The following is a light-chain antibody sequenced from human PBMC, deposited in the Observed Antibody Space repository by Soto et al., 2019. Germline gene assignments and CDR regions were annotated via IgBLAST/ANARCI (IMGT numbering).Light chain of an antibody. V-gene: IGKV1-39*01. J-gene: IGKJ2*01. CDR3: QHTYSTPYT. CDR2: AAS. Sequence: DIQMTQSPSSLSASVGDRVTITCRASQSINIYLNWYQQKPEKAPNLLIYAASNLQSGVPSRFSGSGSGTDFSLTSSSMQAEDFATYYCQHTYSTPYTFGQGTKVEIK. CDR1: QSINIY.